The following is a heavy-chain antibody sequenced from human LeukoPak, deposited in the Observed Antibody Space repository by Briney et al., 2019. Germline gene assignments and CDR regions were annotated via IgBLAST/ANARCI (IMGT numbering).Heavy chain of an antibody. D-gene: IGHD6-13*01. J-gene: IGHJ4*02. Sequence: SVKVSCKASRGTFSSYAISWVRQAPGQGLEWMGRIIPIFGTANYAQKFQGRVTITTDESTSTAYMELSSLRSEDTAVYYCARGSRYYSSSWLAYDYWGQGTLVTVSS. CDR1: RGTFSSYA. CDR2: IIPIFGTA. CDR3: ARGSRYYSSSWLAYDY. V-gene: IGHV1-69*05.